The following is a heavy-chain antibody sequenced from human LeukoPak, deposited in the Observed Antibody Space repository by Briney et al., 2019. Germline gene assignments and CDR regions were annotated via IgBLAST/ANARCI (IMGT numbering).Heavy chain of an antibody. V-gene: IGHV3-53*01. CDR1: GFTVSSNY. J-gene: IGHJ4*02. CDR2: IYSGGST. D-gene: IGHD3-10*01. Sequence: GGSLRLSCAASGFTVSSNYMSWVRQAPGKGLEWVSVIYSGGSTYYADSVKGRFTISRDNAKNSLYLQMNSLRAEDTAMYYCARDRYGSGRYGIDYWGQGTLVTVSS. CDR3: ARDRYGSGRYGIDY.